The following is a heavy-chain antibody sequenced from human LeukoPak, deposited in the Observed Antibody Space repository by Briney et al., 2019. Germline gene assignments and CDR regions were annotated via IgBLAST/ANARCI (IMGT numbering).Heavy chain of an antibody. D-gene: IGHD3-10*01. V-gene: IGHV1-18*01. CDR2: ISVNNGNT. CDR1: GYTFTSYG. Sequence: ASVKVSCKASGYTFTSYGISWARQAPGQGLEWMGWISVNNGNTNYAQKVQGRVTMTTDTSTSTAYMELRSLRSEDTAVYYCARVMVRGVNQKALGYWGQGTLVTVSS. CDR3: ARVMVRGVNQKALGY. J-gene: IGHJ4*02.